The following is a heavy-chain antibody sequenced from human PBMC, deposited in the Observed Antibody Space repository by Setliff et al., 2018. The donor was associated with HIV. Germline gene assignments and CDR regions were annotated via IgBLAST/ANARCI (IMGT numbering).Heavy chain of an antibody. CDR2: IYSSGST. V-gene: IGHV4-4*07. Sequence: SETLSLTCTVSSGSISSYYWSWIRQPAGRALEWIGRIYSSGSTNYNPSLKSRVKMSLDTSKNQFSLKLSSVTAADTAVYFCARDPYCSGDGCFRYYQHWGRGTLVTVSS. J-gene: IGHJ1*01. CDR3: ARDPYCSGDGCFRYYQH. D-gene: IGHD2-15*01. CDR1: SGSISSYY.